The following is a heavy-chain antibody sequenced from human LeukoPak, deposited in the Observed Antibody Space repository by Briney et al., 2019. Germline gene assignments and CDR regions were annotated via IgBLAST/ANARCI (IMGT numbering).Heavy chain of an antibody. D-gene: IGHD4-17*01. CDR2: ITGSHGPT. CDR3: TKDPNGDYVGAFDP. J-gene: IGHJ5*02. CDR1: GFTFSNFA. V-gene: IGHV3-23*01. Sequence: HPGESLRLSCAASGFTFSNFAMTWVRQAPGKGLEWVSSITGSHGPTYNTDSVKGRFTISRDNSQNTLYLQMNSLRAEDTAVYYCTKDPNGDYVGAFDPWGQGTLVTVSS.